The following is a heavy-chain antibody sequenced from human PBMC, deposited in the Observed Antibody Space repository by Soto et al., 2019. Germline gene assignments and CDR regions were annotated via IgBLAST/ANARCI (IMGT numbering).Heavy chain of an antibody. Sequence: QVQLVQSGAEVKKPGSSVKVSCKASGGTFSSYTISWVRQAPGQGLEWMGRIIPILGIANYAQNFQGRVTITADKSTSTAYMELSSLRSEDTAVYYCARDPSAGDSAGYWGQGTLVTVSS. CDR3: ARDPSAGDSAGY. CDR1: GGTFSSYT. V-gene: IGHV1-69*08. CDR2: IIPILGIA. D-gene: IGHD2-21*01. J-gene: IGHJ4*02.